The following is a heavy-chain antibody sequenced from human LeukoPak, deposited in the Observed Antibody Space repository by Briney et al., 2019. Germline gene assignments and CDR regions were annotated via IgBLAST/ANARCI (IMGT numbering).Heavy chain of an antibody. J-gene: IGHJ6*03. Sequence: SETLSLTCTVSGGSISSYYWSWIRQPPGKGLEWIGYIYTSGSTNYNPSLKSRVTISVDTSKNQFSLKLSSVTAADTVVYYCARMRVFYYYMDVWGKGTTVTVSS. CDR1: GGSISSYY. CDR3: ARMRVFYYYMDV. CDR2: IYTSGST. V-gene: IGHV4-4*09.